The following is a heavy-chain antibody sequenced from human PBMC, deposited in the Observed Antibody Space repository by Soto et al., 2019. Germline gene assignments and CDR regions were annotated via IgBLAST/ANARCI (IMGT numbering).Heavy chain of an antibody. J-gene: IGHJ6*02. Sequence: QVHLVESGGGVVQPGRSLRLACAASGFTFSSYGMQWVRQAPGKGLEWVAVIWYDGSNKYYADSVKGRFTISRDNSKNTLYQQMNSLRAEDTAGYYCARDAGYCSSGSCSNDMDVWGQGTTVTGSS. D-gene: IGHD2-15*01. CDR2: IWYDGSNK. CDR1: GFTFSSYG. CDR3: ARDAGYCSSGSCSNDMDV. V-gene: IGHV3-33*01.